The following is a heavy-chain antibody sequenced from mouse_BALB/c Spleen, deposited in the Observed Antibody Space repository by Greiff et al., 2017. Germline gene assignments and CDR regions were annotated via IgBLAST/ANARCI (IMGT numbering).Heavy chain of an antibody. D-gene: IGHD2-3*01. J-gene: IGHJ4*01. CDR3: GRSVYDGYYGYAMDY. CDR2: INPYNGDT. V-gene: IGHV1-37*01. CDR1: GYSFTGYF. Sequence: EVKLVESGPELVKPGASVKISCKASGYSFTGYFMNWVKQSHGKSLEWIGRINPYNGDTFYNQKFKGKATLTVDKSSSTAHMELLSLTSEDSAVYYCGRSVYDGYYGYAMDYWGQGTSVTVSS.